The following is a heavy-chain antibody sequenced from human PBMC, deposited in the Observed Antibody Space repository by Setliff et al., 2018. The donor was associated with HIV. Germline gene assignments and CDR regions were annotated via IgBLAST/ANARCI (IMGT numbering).Heavy chain of an antibody. CDR2: IYYSGVT. Sequence: SETLSLTCTVSGGSISSYYWNWVRQPPGKGLEWIGYIYYSGVTNYNPSLKSRVTISLDTSKNQFSLKLTSVTAADTAVYYCARDTSGGYWGQGTLVTVSS. D-gene: IGHD3-10*01. CDR3: ARDTSGGY. J-gene: IGHJ4*02. CDR1: GGSISSYY. V-gene: IGHV4-59*01.